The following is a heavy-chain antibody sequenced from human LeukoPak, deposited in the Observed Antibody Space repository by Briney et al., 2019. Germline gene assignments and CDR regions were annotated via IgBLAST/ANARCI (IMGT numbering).Heavy chain of an antibody. V-gene: IGHV3-23*01. J-gene: IGHJ4*02. D-gene: IGHD1-26*01. CDR2: ISSSGAST. Sequence: GGSLRLSCAASGFTFSSYAMSWVRQAPGKGLEWVSTISSSGASTYYADSVKGRFTVSRDNSKNTLYLQMNSLRVEDTAVYYCVRGGSGSYSPYDYWGQGTVVTVSS. CDR1: GFTFSSYA. CDR3: VRGGSGSYSPYDY.